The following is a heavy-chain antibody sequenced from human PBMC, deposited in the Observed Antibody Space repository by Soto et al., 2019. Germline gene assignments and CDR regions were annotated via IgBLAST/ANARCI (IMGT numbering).Heavy chain of an antibody. CDR3: ARESSEYSSSYYFDY. Sequence: SETLSLTCTVSGGSISSGGYYWSWIRQHPGKGLEWIGYIYYSGSTYYNPSLKSRVTISVDTSKNQFSLKLSSVTAADTAVYYCARESSEYSSSYYFDYWGQGTLVTVSS. CDR2: IYYSGST. CDR1: GGSISSGGYY. J-gene: IGHJ4*02. D-gene: IGHD6-6*01. V-gene: IGHV4-31*03.